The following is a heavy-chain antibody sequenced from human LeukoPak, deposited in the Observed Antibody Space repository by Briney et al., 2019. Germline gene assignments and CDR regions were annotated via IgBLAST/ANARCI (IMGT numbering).Heavy chain of an antibody. CDR3: ARDRPAAAPADAFDI. D-gene: IGHD2-2*01. V-gene: IGHV1-2*02. CDR1: GYTFTGYY. CDR2: INPNSGGT. Sequence: ASVKVSCKASGYTFTGYYMHWVRQAPGQGLEWMGWINPNSGGTNYAQKFQGRVTMTRDTSISTAYMELSRLRSDDTAVYYCARDRPAAAPADAFDIWGQGTMVTVSS. J-gene: IGHJ3*02.